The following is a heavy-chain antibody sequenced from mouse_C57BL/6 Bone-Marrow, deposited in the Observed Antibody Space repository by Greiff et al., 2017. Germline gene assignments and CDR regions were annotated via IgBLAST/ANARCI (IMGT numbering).Heavy chain of an antibody. Sequence: QVQLQQPGAELVKPGASVKLSCKASGYTFTSYWMHWVKQRPGQGLEWIGMIHPNSGSTNYNEKFKSKATLTVDKSSSTAYMQLSSLTSEDSAVYYCAREEPNFYYDYDVFAYWGQGTLVTVSA. CDR3: AREEPNFYYDYDVFAY. D-gene: IGHD2-4*01. J-gene: IGHJ3*01. V-gene: IGHV1-64*01. CDR1: GYTFTSYW. CDR2: IHPNSGST.